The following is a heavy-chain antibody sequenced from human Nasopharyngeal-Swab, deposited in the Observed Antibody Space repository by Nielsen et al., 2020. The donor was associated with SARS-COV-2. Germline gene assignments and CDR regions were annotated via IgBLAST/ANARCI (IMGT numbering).Heavy chain of an antibody. J-gene: IGHJ6*03. D-gene: IGHD2-2*01. V-gene: IGHV7-4-1*02. CDR2: INTNTGNP. CDR1: GYTFTSYA. Sequence: ASVKVSCKASGYTFTSYAMNWVRQAPGQGLEWMGWINTNTGNPTYAQGFTGRFGFSLDTSVSTAYLQISSLKAEDTAVYYCARDLSPQYCSSTSCYAGYYYYYYMDVWGKGTTVTVSS. CDR3: ARDLSPQYCSSTSCYAGYYYYYYMDV.